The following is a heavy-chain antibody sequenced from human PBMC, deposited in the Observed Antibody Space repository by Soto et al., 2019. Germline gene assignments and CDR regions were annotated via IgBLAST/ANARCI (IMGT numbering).Heavy chain of an antibody. CDR2: ISYDGRDK. Sequence: GGSLRLSCVASGSTFSNYAMHWFRQAPGEGLEWVAVISYDGRDKHHADSVKGRFTISRDNSKNTLYLLMNSLRPEDTAVYYCAKDRTPVADYYFDYWGQGTLVTVSS. CDR1: GSTFSNYA. CDR3: AKDRTPVADYYFDY. D-gene: IGHD6-19*01. J-gene: IGHJ4*02. V-gene: IGHV3-30*18.